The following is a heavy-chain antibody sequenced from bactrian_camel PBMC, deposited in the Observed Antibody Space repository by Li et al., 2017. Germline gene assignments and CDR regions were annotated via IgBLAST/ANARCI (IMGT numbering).Heavy chain of an antibody. Sequence: DVQLVESGGGSVQAGGSLRLSCSAFGYTYNTYCMGWFRQAPGKEREGVASRYTGTGNTVYADSVKGRFTISQDNAKTLSLQMNSLKPGDTAMYYCAARLWGSSGGRLSRDSYNFWGQGTQVT. J-gene: IGHJ4*01. V-gene: IGHV3S40*01. CDR1: GYTYNTYC. D-gene: IGHD7*01. CDR2: RYTGTGNT. CDR3: AARLWGSSGGRLSRDSYNF.